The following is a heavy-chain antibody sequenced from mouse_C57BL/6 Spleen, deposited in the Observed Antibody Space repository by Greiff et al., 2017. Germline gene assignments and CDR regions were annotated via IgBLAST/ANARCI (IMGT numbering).Heavy chain of an antibody. CDR1: GYTFTSYW. V-gene: IGHV1-64*01. CDR3: ARDYDYAMDD. CDR2: IHPNSGST. Sequence: QVQLKQPGAELVKPGASVTLSCKASGYTFTSYWMHWVKQRPGQGLEWIGMIHPNSGSTNYNETFKSKDTLTVDKSSSTDYMQLSSLTSEDSAVYYCARDYDYAMDDWGEGAAVTVSS. D-gene: IGHD1-1*01. J-gene: IGHJ4*01.